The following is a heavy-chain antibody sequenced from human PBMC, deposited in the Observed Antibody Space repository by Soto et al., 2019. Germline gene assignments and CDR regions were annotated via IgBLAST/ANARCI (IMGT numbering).Heavy chain of an antibody. Sequence: EVQLVESGGGLVQPGRSLRLSCEASGFTFDDHTMHWVWQAPGKGLEWVSGISWNSGSIGYADSVKGRFTISRDNAKNSLYLQMNSLRVEDTALYYCAKLARGGSSWSDYWGQGILVTVSS. CDR2: ISWNSGSI. V-gene: IGHV3-9*01. CDR1: GFTFDDHT. D-gene: IGHD6-13*01. CDR3: AKLARGGSSWSDY. J-gene: IGHJ4*02.